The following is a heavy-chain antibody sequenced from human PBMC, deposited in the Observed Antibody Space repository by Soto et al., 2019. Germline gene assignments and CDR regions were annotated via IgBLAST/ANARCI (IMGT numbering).Heavy chain of an antibody. CDR1: GGSFSGYY. CDR2: INDRGSI. CDR3: ARESHDILTGPPWVWYFDL. D-gene: IGHD3-9*01. J-gene: IGHJ2*01. Sequence: QVQLQQWGAGPLRPLETLSLTCGVSGGSFSGYYWAWIRQSPGKGLEWIGEINDRGSINYNPSLKSRVSISVHKSTNHYSLNLRSVTAADTAVYYCARESHDILTGPPWVWYFDLWGRGTLVTVSS. V-gene: IGHV4-34*01.